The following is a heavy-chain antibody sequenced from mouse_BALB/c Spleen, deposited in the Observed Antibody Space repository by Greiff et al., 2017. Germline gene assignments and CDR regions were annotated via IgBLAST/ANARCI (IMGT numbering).Heavy chain of an antibody. V-gene: IGHV1-20*02. CDR2: INPYNGDT. CDR1: GYSFTGFF. J-gene: IGHJ2*01. D-gene: IGHD1-1*01. CDR3: ARRGVDRRDCFDY. Sequence: EVQLPQSGPELVKPGASVKISCKASGYSFTGFFMHWVMQSHGKSLEWIGRINPYNGDTFYNQKFKGKATLTVDKSSSTAHMELRSLASEDSAVYYCARRGVDRRDCFDYWGQGTTLTVSS.